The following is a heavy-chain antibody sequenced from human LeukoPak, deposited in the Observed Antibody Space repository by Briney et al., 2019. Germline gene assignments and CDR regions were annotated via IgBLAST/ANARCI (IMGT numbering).Heavy chain of an antibody. CDR1: GFTFRDAA. CDR2: ISSSGNNA. J-gene: IGHJ3*01. Sequence: GGSLRLSCAVSGFTFRDAAMTWVRQAPGKGLEWVSLISSSGNNAYYADSVKGRFTISRNNSKNTLSLQMNSLRVEDTAIYYCAKDIQLSTWGLGTMVTVSS. D-gene: IGHD5-24*01. V-gene: IGHV3-23*01. CDR3: AKDIQLST.